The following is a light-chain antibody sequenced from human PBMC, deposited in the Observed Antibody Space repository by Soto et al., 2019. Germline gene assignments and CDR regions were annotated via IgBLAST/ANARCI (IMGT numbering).Light chain of an antibody. CDR1: SSNIGNNY. CDR2: DNN. CDR3: GTWDSSLSVYV. Sequence: SVLTQPPPVSAAPGQKVTISCSGSSSNIGNNYVSWYQQLPGTAPKLLIYDNNKRPSGIPDRFSGSKSGTSATLGITGLQTGDEADYYCGTWDSSLSVYVFGTGTKVTVL. J-gene: IGLJ1*01. V-gene: IGLV1-51*01.